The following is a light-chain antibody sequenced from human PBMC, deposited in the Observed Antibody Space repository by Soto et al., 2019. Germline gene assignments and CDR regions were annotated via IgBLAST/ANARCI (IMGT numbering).Light chain of an antibody. V-gene: IGLV2-14*01. CDR3: SSYTSTGTPV. J-gene: IGLJ1*01. CDR2: GVT. Sequence: QSVLTQPASVSGSLGQSITMSCTGTSTDVGGYNFVSWYQQHPDKAPKLLIYGVTNRPSGVSNRFSGSKSGNTASLTISGLQAEDEADYYCSSYTSTGTPVFGTGTKVTV. CDR1: STDVGGYNF.